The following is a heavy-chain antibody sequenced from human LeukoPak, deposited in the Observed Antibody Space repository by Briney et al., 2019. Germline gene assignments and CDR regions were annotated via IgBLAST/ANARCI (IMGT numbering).Heavy chain of an antibody. CDR1: GFTFSSYS. J-gene: IGHJ4*02. Sequence: PGGSLRLSCAASGFTFSSYSMNWVRQAPGKGLEWVSSISSSSSYIYYADSVKGRFTISRDNAKNSLYLQMNSLRAEDTAVYYCARDREGYYDSSGYYERFDYWGQGTLVTVSS. D-gene: IGHD3-22*01. CDR3: ARDREGYYDSSGYYERFDY. CDR2: ISSSSSYI. V-gene: IGHV3-21*01.